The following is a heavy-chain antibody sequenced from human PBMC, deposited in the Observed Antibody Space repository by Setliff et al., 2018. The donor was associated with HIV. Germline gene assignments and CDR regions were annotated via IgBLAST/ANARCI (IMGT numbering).Heavy chain of an antibody. J-gene: IGHJ5*02. CDR1: GGSISSTNYY. CDR2: IYYSGTT. CDR3: ARDLPDLTGRSLDP. V-gene: IGHV4-39*07. D-gene: IGHD7-27*01. Sequence: SETLSLTCTVSGGSISSTNYYWGWIRQTPGKGLEWIGSIYYSGTTYYNPSLKSRVTMSVDTSTSRLSLKVHSVTAADTAMYYCARDLPDLTGRSLDPWGQGTLVTVSS.